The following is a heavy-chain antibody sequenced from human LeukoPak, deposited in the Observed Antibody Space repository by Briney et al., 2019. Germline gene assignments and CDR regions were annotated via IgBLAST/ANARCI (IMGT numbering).Heavy chain of an antibody. Sequence: SETLSLTCTVSDGSISSYYWSWIRQPPGKGLEWIGYIYYSGSTNYNPSLKSRVTISVDTSKNQFSLKVSSVTAADTAVYYCARVRSYVTAAGRAYYFDYWGQGTLVTVSS. V-gene: IGHV4-59*01. CDR2: IYYSGST. CDR1: DGSISSYY. CDR3: ARVRSYVTAAGRAYYFDY. J-gene: IGHJ4*02. D-gene: IGHD6-13*01.